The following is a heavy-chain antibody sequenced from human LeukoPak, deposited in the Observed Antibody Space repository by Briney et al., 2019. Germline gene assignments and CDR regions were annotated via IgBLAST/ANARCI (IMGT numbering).Heavy chain of an antibody. CDR1: GGSISSGGYY. J-gene: IGHJ4*02. CDR3: ASGQQWLVREDY. Sequence: SETLSLTCTVSGGSISSGGYYWSWIRQHPGKGLEWIGYIYYSGSTYYNPSLKSRVTISVDTSKNQFSLKLSSVTAADTAVYYCASGQQWLVREDYWGQGTLVTVSS. D-gene: IGHD6-19*01. CDR2: IYYSGST. V-gene: IGHV4-31*03.